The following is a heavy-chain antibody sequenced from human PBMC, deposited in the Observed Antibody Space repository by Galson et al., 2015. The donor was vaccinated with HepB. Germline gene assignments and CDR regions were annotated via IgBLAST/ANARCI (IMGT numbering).Heavy chain of an antibody. CDR2: INYSGSA. CDR1: GGSISTTSYY. CDR3: ARHGYSNSWYVDY. D-gene: IGHD6-13*01. Sequence: LSLTCTVSGGSISTTSYYWGWIRQPPGKGLEWIGSINYSGSAYYNPSLKSRVTVSVGTSRNQFSLRLSSVTAADTAVYYCARHGYSNSWYVDYWGQGTRVTVAS. V-gene: IGHV4-39*01. J-gene: IGHJ4*02.